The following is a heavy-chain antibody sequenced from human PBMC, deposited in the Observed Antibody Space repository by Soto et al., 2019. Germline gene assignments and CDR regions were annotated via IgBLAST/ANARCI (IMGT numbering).Heavy chain of an antibody. CDR2: ISYDVSNK. V-gene: IGHV3-30*18. CDR1: CLTFISES. J-gene: IGHJ6*02. Sequence: GLSLTLACAPRCLTFISESINRVLLALVMGLEWVAVISYDVSNKYYADSVKGRFTISRDNSKNTLYLQMNSLRAEDTAVYYCAKDWDIVVVTAIRYGMDVWGQGT. CDR3: AKDWDIVVVTAIRYGMDV. D-gene: IGHD2-21*02.